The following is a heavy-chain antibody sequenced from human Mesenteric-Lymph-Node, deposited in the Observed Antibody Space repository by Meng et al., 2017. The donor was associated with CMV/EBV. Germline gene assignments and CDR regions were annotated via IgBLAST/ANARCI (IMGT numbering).Heavy chain of an antibody. V-gene: IGHV1-18*01. CDR2: ISTYNGNT. D-gene: IGHD3-22*01. Sequence: ASVKVSCKASGYTFTSIGINWVRQAPGQGLEWMGWISTYNGNTNYAQKFQGRVTLTTDTSTSTAYMELRSLRSDDTAVYYCAKNSHGNYYDSSGYYYSPYFFDYWGQGTLVTVSS. J-gene: IGHJ4*02. CDR1: GYTFTSIG. CDR3: AKNSHGNYYDSSGYYYSPYFFDY.